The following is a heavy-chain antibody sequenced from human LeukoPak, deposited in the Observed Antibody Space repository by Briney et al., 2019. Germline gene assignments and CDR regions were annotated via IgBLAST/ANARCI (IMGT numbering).Heavy chain of an antibody. CDR3: AREHTGFSMIVVARRDYYYMDV. CDR1: GFTFSSYT. D-gene: IGHD3-22*01. V-gene: IGHV3-21*01. Sequence: GGSLRLSCAASGFTFSSYTMNWVRRAPGKGREWVSSISSSSSYIYYADSVKGRFTISRDNAKNSLYLQMNSLRAEDTAVYYCAREHTGFSMIVVARRDYYYMDVWGKGTTVTVSS. J-gene: IGHJ6*03. CDR2: ISSSSSYI.